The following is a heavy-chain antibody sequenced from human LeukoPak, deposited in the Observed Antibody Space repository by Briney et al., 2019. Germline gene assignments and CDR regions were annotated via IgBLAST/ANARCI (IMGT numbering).Heavy chain of an antibody. D-gene: IGHD2-2*01. J-gene: IGHJ4*02. CDR2: IYHSGST. V-gene: IGHV4-30-2*01. CDR3: ARVRDQYQLGDYYFDY. Sequence: SQTLSLTCAVSGGSISSGGYYWSWIRQPPGKGLEWIGYIYHSGSTYYNPSLKSRVTISVDRSKNQFSLKLSSETAADTAVYYCARVRDQYQLGDYYFDYWGQGTLVTVSS. CDR1: GGSISSGGYY.